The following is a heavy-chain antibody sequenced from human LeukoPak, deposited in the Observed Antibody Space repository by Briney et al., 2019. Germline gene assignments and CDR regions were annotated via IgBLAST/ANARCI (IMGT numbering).Heavy chain of an antibody. J-gene: IGHJ6*02. D-gene: IGHD2-15*01. V-gene: IGHV4-4*07. CDR2: FYTIGST. Sequence: PSETLSLTCTVSGDSISRYYWSWIRQPAGKGLEWIGRFYTIGSTNYNPSLKSRVTMSLDTSKNQFSLTLNSVTAADTAVYYCARDRVVVAATRTYYYYGMDVWGQGTTVTVSS. CDR3: ARDRVVVAATRTYYYYGMDV. CDR1: GDSISRYY.